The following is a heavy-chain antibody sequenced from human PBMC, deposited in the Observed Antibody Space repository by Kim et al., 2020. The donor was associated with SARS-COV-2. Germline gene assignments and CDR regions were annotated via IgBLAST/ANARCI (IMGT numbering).Heavy chain of an antibody. J-gene: IGHJ6*02. CDR1: GGSISSNRYF. CDR3: ARHGAAAGSFSYYYYGMDF. CDR2: IYYTGTT. V-gene: IGHV4-39*01. D-gene: IGHD6-13*01. Sequence: SETLSLTCTVSGGSISSNRYFWGWIRQPPGKGLEWIGSIYYTGTTYYNPPLKSRVTISVDTAKNQFSLTVSSVTAADTAVYYCARHGAAAGSFSYYYYGMDFWGQGTTVTVSS.